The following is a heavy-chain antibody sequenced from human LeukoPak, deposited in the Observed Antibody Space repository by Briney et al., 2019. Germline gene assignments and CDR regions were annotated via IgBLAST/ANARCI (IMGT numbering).Heavy chain of an antibody. V-gene: IGHV1-46*01. CDR3: ARVVGGWYAFDS. CDR1: GYTFTSYF. CDR2: INPSGGST. Sequence: ASVKVSCKASGYTFTSYFMHWVRQAPGQGLDWIGIINPSGGSTSYAQKFQGRVTMTSDTSTSTIYMELSSLTSEDTAMYYCARVVGGWYAFDSWGQGTLVT. D-gene: IGHD6-19*01. J-gene: IGHJ4*02.